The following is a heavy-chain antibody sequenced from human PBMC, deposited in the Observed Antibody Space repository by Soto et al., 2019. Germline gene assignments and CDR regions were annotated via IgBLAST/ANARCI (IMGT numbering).Heavy chain of an antibody. Sequence: PGESLKSAGKGSGYSFTSYCISWVLQMPGKGLEWMGRIDPSDSYTNYSPSFQGHVTISADKSISTAYLQWSSLKASDTAMYYCARPRSNYPNWFDPWGQGTLVTVSS. CDR3: ARPRSNYPNWFDP. J-gene: IGHJ5*02. D-gene: IGHD4-4*01. V-gene: IGHV5-10-1*01. CDR1: GYSFTSYC. CDR2: IDPSDSYT.